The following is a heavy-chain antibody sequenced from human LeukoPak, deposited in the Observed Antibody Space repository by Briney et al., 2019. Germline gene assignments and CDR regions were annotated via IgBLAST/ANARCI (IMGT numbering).Heavy chain of an antibody. D-gene: IGHD2-2*01. CDR1: GFTFSSYA. CDR2: ISGSGGST. CDR3: AKGGGSRDIVVVPAALRFDP. Sequence: PGGSLRLSCAASGFTFSSYAMSWVRQAPGKGLEWVSAISGSGGSTYYADSVKGRFTISRDNSKNTLYLQMNSLRAEDTAVYYCAKGGGSRDIVVVPAALRFDPWGQGTLVTVSS. V-gene: IGHV3-23*01. J-gene: IGHJ5*02.